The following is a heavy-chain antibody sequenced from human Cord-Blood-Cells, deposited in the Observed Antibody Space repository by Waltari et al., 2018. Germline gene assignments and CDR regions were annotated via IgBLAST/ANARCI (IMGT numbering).Heavy chain of an antibody. Sequence: QVQLQESGPGLVKPSETLSLTCTVSGGSISSYYWSWIRQPPGKGLEWIGYIYYSGSTNYNPSLKSRVTISVDTSKNQFSLKLSSVTAADTAVYYCARALGRSSWGNWFDPWGQGTLVTVSS. CDR3: ARALGRSSWGNWFDP. D-gene: IGHD6-13*01. V-gene: IGHV4-59*01. CDR2: IYYSGST. CDR1: GGSISSYY. J-gene: IGHJ5*02.